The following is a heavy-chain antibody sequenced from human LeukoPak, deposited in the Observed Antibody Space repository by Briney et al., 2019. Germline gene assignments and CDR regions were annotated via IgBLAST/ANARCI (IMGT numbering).Heavy chain of an antibody. Sequence: SETLSLTCTVSGYSISSGYFWGWIRQPPGKGLEWFGSIYRNGSTYYNPSLKSRVTISVDTSKNHFSLKLSSVTAADTAVYYCARVHIVGATLDYWGQGTLVTVSS. J-gene: IGHJ4*02. V-gene: IGHV4-38-2*02. CDR3: ARVHIVGATLDY. D-gene: IGHD1-26*01. CDR2: IYRNGST. CDR1: GYSISSGYF.